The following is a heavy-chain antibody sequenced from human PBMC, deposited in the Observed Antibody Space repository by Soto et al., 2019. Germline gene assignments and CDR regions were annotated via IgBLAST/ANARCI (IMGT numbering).Heavy chain of an antibody. Sequence: GGSLRLSCTASGLSFDIYVMNWVRQAPGKGLEWVSSITSLYNNIYYADSVKGRFTISRDNAKNSLYLQMDNLRIEDSAVYFCARGRTPNYDTMSDEYPDSFEFWGQGTVVTVSS. CDR3: ARGRTPNYDTMSDEYPDSFEF. D-gene: IGHD3-16*01. CDR1: GLSFDIYV. J-gene: IGHJ4*03. CDR2: ITSLYNNI. V-gene: IGHV3-21*01.